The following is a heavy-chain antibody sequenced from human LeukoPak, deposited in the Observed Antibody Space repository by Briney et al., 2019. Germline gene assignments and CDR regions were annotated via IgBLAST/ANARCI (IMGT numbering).Heavy chain of an antibody. CDR3: ARSYSGNYREDWFDP. Sequence: APVKVSCKASGYSFTSYGISWVRQAPGQGLELMGVINASGGFTASSQKLQGRVTMTWDMSTSTVFMDMGSPRSEDTAVYYCARSYSGNYREDWFDPGGQGTLVTVSS. J-gene: IGHJ5*02. V-gene: IGHV1-46*01. CDR1: GYSFTSYG. D-gene: IGHD1-26*01. CDR2: INASGGFT.